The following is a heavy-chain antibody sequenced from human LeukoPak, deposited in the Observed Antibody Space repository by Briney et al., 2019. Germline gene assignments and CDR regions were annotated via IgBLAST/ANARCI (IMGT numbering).Heavy chain of an antibody. CDR3: ARGIRTDILTGYPLNY. CDR2: ISYDGSNK. D-gene: IGHD3-9*01. J-gene: IGHJ4*02. V-gene: IGHV3-30-3*01. CDR1: GLTFSSYA. Sequence: GGSLRLSCAASGLTFSSYAMHWVRQAPGKGLEWVAVISYDGSNKYYADSVKGRFTISRDNSKNTLYLQMNSLRAEDTAVYYCARGIRTDILTGYPLNYWGQGTLVTVSS.